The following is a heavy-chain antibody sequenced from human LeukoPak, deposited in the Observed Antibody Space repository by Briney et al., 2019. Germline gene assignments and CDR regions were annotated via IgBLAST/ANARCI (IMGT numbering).Heavy chain of an antibody. CDR3: ARLWRAAIDY. CDR1: GYSISSGYY. CDR2: IYYSGST. V-gene: IGHV4-38-2*02. Sequence: PSETLSLTCTVSGYSISSGYYWGWIRQPPGKGLEWIGSIYYSGSTYYNPSLKSRVTISSDTSKNQFSLKLSSVTAADTAVYYCARLWRAAIDYGGRGTLVTVSS. J-gene: IGHJ4*02. D-gene: IGHD1-1*01.